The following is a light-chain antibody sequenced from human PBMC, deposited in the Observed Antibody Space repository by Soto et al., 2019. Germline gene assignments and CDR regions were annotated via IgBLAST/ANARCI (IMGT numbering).Light chain of an antibody. CDR1: QSFRGL. J-gene: IGKJ5*01. V-gene: IGKV3-11*01. CDR2: GAS. CDR3: QQRSNWLT. Sequence: EVVLTQSPVTLSLSPGERATLSCRASQSFRGLLAWYQQKPGQAPRLLIYGASSRATGIPDRFSGSGSGTDFTLTISRLEPEDFAVYYCQQRSNWLTFGQGTRLEIK.